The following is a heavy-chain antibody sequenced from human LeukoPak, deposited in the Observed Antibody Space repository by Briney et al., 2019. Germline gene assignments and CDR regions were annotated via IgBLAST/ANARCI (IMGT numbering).Heavy chain of an antibody. J-gene: IGHJ6*03. CDR1: GFTFSSYG. Sequence: GGSLRLSCAASGFTFSSYGMHWVRQAPGKGLEWVAVISYDGSNKYYADSVKGRFTISRDNSKSTLYLQMNSLRAEDTAVYYCAKEGSSWFHYYYYYMDVWGKGTTVTVSS. V-gene: IGHV3-30*18. CDR2: ISYDGSNK. CDR3: AKEGSSWFHYYYYYMDV. D-gene: IGHD6-13*01.